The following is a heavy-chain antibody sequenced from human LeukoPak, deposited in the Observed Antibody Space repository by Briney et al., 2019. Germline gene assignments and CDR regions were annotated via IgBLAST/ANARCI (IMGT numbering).Heavy chain of an antibody. CDR2: MNPNSGNT. J-gene: IGHJ4*02. V-gene: IGHV1-8*01. Sequence: APVKVSCKASGYTFTSYDINWVRQATGQGLEWMGWMNPNSGNTGYAQKFQGRVTMTRNTSISTAYMELSSLRSEDTAVYYCARLYGSGSYFDFGGQGTLVTVSS. CDR3: ARLYGSGSYFDF. CDR1: GYTFTSYD. D-gene: IGHD3-10*01.